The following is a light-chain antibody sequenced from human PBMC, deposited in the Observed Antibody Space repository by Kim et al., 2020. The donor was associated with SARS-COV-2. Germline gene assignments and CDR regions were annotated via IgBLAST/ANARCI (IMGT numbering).Light chain of an antibody. V-gene: IGKV1-5*01. CDR3: QQYKSYSRT. CDR2: DAS. J-gene: IGKJ1*01. CDR1: QGIMNW. Sequence: PTIGDRDTMTCRYSQGIMNWLACYQQKPGKAPKLLIYDASNLESGVPSRCSRSGSRTEFTLTNSSLQPDDCATYHCQQYKSYSRTFGQGTKVDIK.